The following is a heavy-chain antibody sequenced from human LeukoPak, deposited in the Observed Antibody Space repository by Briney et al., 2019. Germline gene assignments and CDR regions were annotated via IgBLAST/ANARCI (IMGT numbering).Heavy chain of an antibody. CDR3: ARDTRQVGWVYFAY. CDR2: INPNSGGT. Sequence: ASVTVSCTASGYTFTVYYMHWVRQAPGQGLEWMGWINPNSGGTNYAQKFQGRVTMTRDTSISTAYMELSRLRSDDTAVYYCARDTRQVGWVYFAYWGQGTLVTVSS. CDR1: GYTFTVYY. J-gene: IGHJ4*02. V-gene: IGHV1-2*02. D-gene: IGHD6-19*01.